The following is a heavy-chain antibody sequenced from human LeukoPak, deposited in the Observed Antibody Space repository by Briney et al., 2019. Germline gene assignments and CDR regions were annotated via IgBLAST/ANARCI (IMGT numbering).Heavy chain of an antibody. CDR1: GYTFTSYG. D-gene: IGHD2-2*01. CDR2: ISAYNGNT. J-gene: IGHJ4*02. Sequence: WASVKVSCKASGYTFTSYGISWVRQAPGQGLEWMGWISAYNGNTNYAQKLQGRVTMTTDTSTSTAYMELRSLRSDDTAVYYCARDEYFYCSSTSCYLASFDYWGQGTLVTLSS. V-gene: IGHV1-18*04. CDR3: ARDEYFYCSSTSCYLASFDY.